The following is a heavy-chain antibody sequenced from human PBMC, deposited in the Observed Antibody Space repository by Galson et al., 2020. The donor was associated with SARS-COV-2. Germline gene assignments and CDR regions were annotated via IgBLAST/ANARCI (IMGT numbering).Heavy chain of an antibody. J-gene: IGHJ3*02. CDR1: GGSISSYY. CDR2: IYYSGST. D-gene: IGHD4-4*01. CDR3: ARFLSNDDAFDI. V-gene: IGHV4-59*01. Sequence: SQTLSLTCTVSGGSISSYYWSWIRQPPGKGLEWIGYIYYSGSTNYNPSHKSRVTIPVDTSKNQFSLKLSSVTAADTAVYYCARFLSNDDAFDIWGQGTMVTVSS.